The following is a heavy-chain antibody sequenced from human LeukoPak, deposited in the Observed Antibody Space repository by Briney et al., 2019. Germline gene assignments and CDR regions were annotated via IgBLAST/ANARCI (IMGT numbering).Heavy chain of an antibody. V-gene: IGHV4-59*01. D-gene: IGHD1-26*01. Sequence: SETLSLTCTGSGGSISGYYWNWIRQPPGKGLEGSGYVYYSGSTNYNPSLTSRVTISLDTSKNQFSLKLSSVTAADTALYYCARGEGVGAPDWFDPWGQGTLVTVSS. CDR1: GGSISGYY. J-gene: IGHJ5*02. CDR2: VYYSGST. CDR3: ARGEGVGAPDWFDP.